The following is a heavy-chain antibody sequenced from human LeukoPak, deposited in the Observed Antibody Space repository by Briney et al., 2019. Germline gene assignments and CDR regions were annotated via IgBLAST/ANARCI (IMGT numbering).Heavy chain of an antibody. J-gene: IGHJ4*02. CDR2: ISRSGTTI. CDR1: GFTFRSYE. CDR3: GTDPPPYSSGWPVGE. Sequence: GGSLRLSCAASGFTFRSYEMNWLRQAPGKGLEWVSYISRSGTTIYYVDSVKGRFTISRDNAKNSLYLQMNSLRAEETAVYYCGTDPPPYSSGWPVGEWGQGTLVTVSS. V-gene: IGHV3-48*03. D-gene: IGHD6-19*01.